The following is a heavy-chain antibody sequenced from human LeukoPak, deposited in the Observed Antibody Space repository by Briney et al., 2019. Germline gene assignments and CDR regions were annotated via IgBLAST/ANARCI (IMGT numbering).Heavy chain of an antibody. CDR3: ARVGLGYCSSTSCYSDY. D-gene: IGHD2-2*01. V-gene: IGHV1-69*13. J-gene: IGHJ4*02. CDR1: GDTFSSYA. Sequence: ASVKVSCKASGDTFSSYAISWVRQAPGQGLEWMGGIIPIFGTANYAQKFQGRVTITADESTSTAYMELSSLRSEDTAVYYCARVGLGYCSSTSCYSDYWGQGTLVTVSS. CDR2: IIPIFGTA.